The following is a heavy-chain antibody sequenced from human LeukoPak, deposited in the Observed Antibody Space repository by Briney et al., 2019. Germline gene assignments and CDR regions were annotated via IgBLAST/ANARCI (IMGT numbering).Heavy chain of an antibody. CDR3: ATLGCSSTSCYEGAFDY. CDR2: IYYSGST. D-gene: IGHD2-2*01. CDR1: GGSISSSGYY. Sequence: TSETLSLTCTVSGGSISSSGYYWSWIRQHPGKGLEWIGYIYYSGSTYYNPSLKSRVTISVDTSKNQFSLKLSSVTAADTAVYYCATLGCSSTSCYEGAFDYWGQGTLVTVSS. J-gene: IGHJ4*02. V-gene: IGHV4-31*03.